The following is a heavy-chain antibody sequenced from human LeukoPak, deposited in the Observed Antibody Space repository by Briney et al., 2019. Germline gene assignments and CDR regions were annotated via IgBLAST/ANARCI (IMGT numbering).Heavy chain of an antibody. V-gene: IGHV3-48*03. CDR1: GFTFSSYE. J-gene: IGHJ4*02. Sequence: GGSLRLSCAASGFTFSSYEMNWVRQAPGKGLEWVSYISSSGSTIYYADSVKGRFTISRDNADNSLYLQMNRLRAEDTAVYYCARSARTAATVDYWGQGTLVTVSS. CDR2: ISSSGSTI. D-gene: IGHD4-23*01. CDR3: ARSARTAATVDY.